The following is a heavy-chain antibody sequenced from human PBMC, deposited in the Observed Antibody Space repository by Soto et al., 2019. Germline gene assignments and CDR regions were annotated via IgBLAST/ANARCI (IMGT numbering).Heavy chain of an antibody. CDR1: GFTFSMSW. D-gene: IGHD6-19*01. Sequence: GGSLRLSCAASGFTFSMSWMSWVRHAPGKGLEWVANIKQDGSEKYYVDSVKGRFTISRDNAKKSLYLQMNSLRAEDTAVYYCAREVRQWLDPAQDYYYGMDVWGQGTTVTVSS. CDR2: IKQDGSEK. CDR3: AREVRQWLDPAQDYYYGMDV. J-gene: IGHJ6*02. V-gene: IGHV3-7*03.